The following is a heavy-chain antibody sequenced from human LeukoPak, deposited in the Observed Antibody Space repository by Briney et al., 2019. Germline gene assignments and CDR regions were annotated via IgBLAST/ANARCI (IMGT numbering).Heavy chain of an antibody. V-gene: IGHV4-31*03. CDR1: GGSISSGGYY. D-gene: IGHD2-2*01. J-gene: IGHJ6*02. CDR3: ARDNIVVVPAAMRGYYYGMDV. Sequence: SETLSLTCTVSGGSISSGGYYWSWIRQHPGKGLEWIRYIYYSGSTYYNPSLKSRVTISVDTSKNQFSLKLSSVTAADTAVYYCARDNIVVVPAAMRGYYYGMDVWGQGTTVTVSS. CDR2: IYYSGST.